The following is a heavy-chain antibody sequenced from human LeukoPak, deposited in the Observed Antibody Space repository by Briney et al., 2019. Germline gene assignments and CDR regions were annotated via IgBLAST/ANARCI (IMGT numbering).Heavy chain of an antibody. CDR1: GFTFSSYG. D-gene: IGHD4-23*01. J-gene: IGHJ4*02. CDR2: IRYDGSNK. V-gene: IGHV3-30*02. CDR3: AKDLRPVGYGGYFDY. Sequence: GGSLRLSCAASGFTFSSYGMHWVRQAPGKGLEWVAFIRYDGSNKYYADSVKGRFTISRDNSKNTLYLQMNSLRAEDTAVYYCAKDLRPVGYGGYFDYWGQGTLVTVSS.